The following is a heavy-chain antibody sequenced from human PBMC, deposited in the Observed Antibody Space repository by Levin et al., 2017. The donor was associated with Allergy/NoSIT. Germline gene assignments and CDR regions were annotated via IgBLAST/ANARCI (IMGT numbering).Heavy chain of an antibody. D-gene: IGHD3-16*01. CDR1: GETFSNYY. V-gene: IGHV4-34*01. CDR3: ARGLEGPEGDHVSGWFDP. Sequence: SETLSLTCAVYGETFSNYYWSWIRQAPGKGLEWIGEICHREICHSGSTKYDPSLKSRVTISLDTSKNQFSLKISSVTAADTAVYFCARGLEGPEGDHVSGWFDPGGHGNLVSVSA. J-gene: IGHJ5*02. CDR2: ICHREICHSGST.